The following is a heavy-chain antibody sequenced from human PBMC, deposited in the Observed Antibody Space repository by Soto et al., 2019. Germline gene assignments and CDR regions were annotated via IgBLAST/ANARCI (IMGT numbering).Heavy chain of an antibody. CDR2: INHSGST. CDR1: GGSFSGYY. J-gene: IGHJ5*02. CDR3: ATGRYCYGSEAAYWFDP. D-gene: IGHD3-10*01. V-gene: IGHV4-34*01. Sequence: QVQLQQWGAGLLKPSETLSLTCAVYGGSFSGYYWSWIRQPPGKGLEWIGEINHSGSTNYNPSLKSRVTISVDTSKNQFSLKLSSVTAADTAVYYCATGRYCYGSEAAYWFDPWGQGTLVTVSS.